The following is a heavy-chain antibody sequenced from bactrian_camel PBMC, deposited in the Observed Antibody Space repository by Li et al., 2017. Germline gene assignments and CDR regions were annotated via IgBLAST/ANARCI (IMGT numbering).Heavy chain of an antibody. CDR3: TKDRSYGTRNWVQST. J-gene: IGHJ4*01. CDR1: GYTYDTYC. Sequence: QLVESGGGSVQGGGSLRLSCAARGYTYDTYCMGWFRRPPGKEREGIAVIDSDGDTVYAESLKDRFTISADKAKNTLYLQMNSLKPEDTAMYYCTKDRSYGTRNWVQSTRGQGTQVTVS. CDR2: IDSDGDT. V-gene: IGHV3S55*01. D-gene: IGHD7*01.